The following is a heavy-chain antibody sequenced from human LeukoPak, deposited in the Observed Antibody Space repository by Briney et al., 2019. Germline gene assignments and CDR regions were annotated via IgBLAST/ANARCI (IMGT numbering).Heavy chain of an antibody. CDR1: GFTFSSYA. CDR3: STDTAMGPGHYGMDV. D-gene: IGHD5-18*01. Sequence: GSLRLSCAASGFTFSSYAMSWVRQAPGKGLEWVSAISGSGGSTYYADSVKGRFTISRDNSKNTLYLQMNSLRAEDTAVYYCSTDTAMGPGHYGMDVWGQGTTVTVSS. J-gene: IGHJ6*02. CDR2: ISGSGGST. V-gene: IGHV3-23*01.